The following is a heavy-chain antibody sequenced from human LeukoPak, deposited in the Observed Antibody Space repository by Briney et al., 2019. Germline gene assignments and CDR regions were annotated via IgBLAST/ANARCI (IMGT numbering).Heavy chain of an antibody. CDR1: GFTFSTYW. CDR3: ARATRICSSGWYYSFDY. D-gene: IGHD6-19*01. Sequence: PGGSLRLSCAASGFTFSTYWMHWVRQAPGKGLVWVSHINVDGSGATYADSVKGRFTISRDNAKNTLYLHMNSLRAEDTAVYYCARATRICSSGWYYSFDYWGQGTLVTVSS. J-gene: IGHJ4*02. V-gene: IGHV3-74*01. CDR2: INVDGSGA.